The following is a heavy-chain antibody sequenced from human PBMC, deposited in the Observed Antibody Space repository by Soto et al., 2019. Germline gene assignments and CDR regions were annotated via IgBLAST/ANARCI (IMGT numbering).Heavy chain of an antibody. CDR1: GDTFSHYY. V-gene: IGHV1-46*01. D-gene: IGHD1-26*01. CDR2: IYPTFHSP. J-gene: IGHJ3*01. CDR3: ARAQVSGTVEIGFSV. Sequence: ASVKVSFKASGDTFSHYYMHWVRQAPGQGLEWMSIIYPTFHSPTYSENFQDRLTVTSDASTLTVYMELSSLKSDDTAVYYCARAQVSGTVEIGFSVWGQGTLVTVSS.